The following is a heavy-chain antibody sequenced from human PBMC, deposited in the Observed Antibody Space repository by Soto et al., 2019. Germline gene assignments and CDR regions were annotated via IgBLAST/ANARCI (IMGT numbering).Heavy chain of an antibody. J-gene: IGHJ6*02. CDR3: AKCVELSRFGVAV. D-gene: IGHD1-7*01. V-gene: IGHV3-23*01. Sequence: PGGSLRLAWAASGVSFSTDAVSWVRKAPGKGLGWVSGISVSGQSTYYADSVKGRLTTSRENSKKTLSRQMDSRRAEETATYFYAKCVELSRFGVAVWGQGPTAPVS. CDR1: GVSFSTDA. CDR2: ISVSGQST.